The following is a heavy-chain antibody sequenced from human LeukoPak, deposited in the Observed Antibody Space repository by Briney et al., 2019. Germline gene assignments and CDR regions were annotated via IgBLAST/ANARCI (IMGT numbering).Heavy chain of an antibody. Sequence: PGGSLRLSCAASGFTFSSYAMTWVRQAPGKGLEWGSEISGSGATTYYADSVKGRFTISRDNSKTTLYLHMNTVKADDTAVYYCARDPRGTTSPGWRDPGRRETLVSVSS. V-gene: IGHV3-23*01. CDR3: ARDPRGTTSPGWRDP. CDR2: ISGSGATT. D-gene: IGHD2-2*01. J-gene: IGHJ5*02. CDR1: GFTFSSYA.